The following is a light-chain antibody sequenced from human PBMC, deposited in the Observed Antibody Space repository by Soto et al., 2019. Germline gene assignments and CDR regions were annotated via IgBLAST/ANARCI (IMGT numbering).Light chain of an antibody. J-gene: IGLJ1*01. V-gene: IGLV2-14*01. CDR2: DVS. Sequence: SVLAKPAPLSVPPGQSITLSCSWTRSAVGAYNYVSWYQQHPAKAPKLMIYDVSNRPSGVSDRFSGSKSGNTASLTISGLQAEDEADYYCYSYTSSSTYVFGSGTKVTVL. CDR3: YSYTSSSTYV. CDR1: RSAVGAYNY.